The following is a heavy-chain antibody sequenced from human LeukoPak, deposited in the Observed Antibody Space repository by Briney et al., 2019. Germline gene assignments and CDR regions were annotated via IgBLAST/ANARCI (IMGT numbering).Heavy chain of an antibody. CDR2: ILPESADT. Sequence: ASVKVFCKASGGTFSSYAISWGGQAPGQGLEWMGWILPESADTKFAQQFQGRATMAGATSISTAYMELRTLRSDDTAVYFCARGRARQDSDGYDHFDFWGQGTLVTVSS. CDR1: GGTFSSYA. V-gene: IGHV1-2*02. D-gene: IGHD3-22*01. J-gene: IGHJ4*02. CDR3: ARGRARQDSDGYDHFDF.